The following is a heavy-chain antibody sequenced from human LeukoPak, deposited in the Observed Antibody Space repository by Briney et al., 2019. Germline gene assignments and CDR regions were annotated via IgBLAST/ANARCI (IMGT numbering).Heavy chain of an antibody. D-gene: IGHD5-24*01. Sequence: GGSLRLSCAASGFTFSNAWMSWVRQAPGKGLEWVGRIKSKTDGGTTDYAAPVKGRFTISRDDSKNTPYLQMNSLKTEDTAVYYCTTRDGYNHFDYWGQGTLVTVSS. CDR2: IKSKTDGGTT. CDR3: TTRDGYNHFDY. CDR1: GFTFSNAW. V-gene: IGHV3-15*01. J-gene: IGHJ4*02.